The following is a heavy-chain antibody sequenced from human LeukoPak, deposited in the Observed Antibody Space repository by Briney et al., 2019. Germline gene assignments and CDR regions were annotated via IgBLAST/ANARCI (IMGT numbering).Heavy chain of an antibody. CDR1: GYTFTDYY. V-gene: IGHV1-2*06. J-gene: IGHJ4*02. D-gene: IGHD7-27*01. CDR2: INPNSGGT. CDR3: ARDLPSTSNWELDY. Sequence: ASVKVSCKASGYTFTDYYIHWVRQAPGQGLEWMGRINPNSGGTDDAQNFQGGVTMTRDTSISTAYMELSRLRSDDTAVYYCARDLPSTSNWELDYWGQGTLVTVSS.